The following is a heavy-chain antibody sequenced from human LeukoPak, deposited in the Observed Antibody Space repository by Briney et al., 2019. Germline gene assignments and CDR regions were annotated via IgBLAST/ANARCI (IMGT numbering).Heavy chain of an antibody. CDR3: ARDLYFDWLSPSFDY. J-gene: IGHJ4*02. CDR2: ISAYNGNT. D-gene: IGHD3-9*01. CDR1: GYTFTSYG. V-gene: IGHV1-18*01. Sequence: ASVKVSCKASGYTFTSYGISWVRQAPGRGLEWMGWISAYNGNTNYAQKLQGRVTMTTDTSTSTAYMELRSLRSDDTAVYYCARDLYFDWLSPSFDYWGQGTLVTVSS.